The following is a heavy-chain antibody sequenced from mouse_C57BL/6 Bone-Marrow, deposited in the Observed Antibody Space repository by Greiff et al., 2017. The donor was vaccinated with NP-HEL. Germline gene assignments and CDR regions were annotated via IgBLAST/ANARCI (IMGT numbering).Heavy chain of an antibody. CDR2: IHPNSGST. CDR1: GYTFTSYW. Sequence: QVQLQQSGAELVKPGASVKLSCKASGYTFTSYWMHWVKQRPGQGLEWIGKIHPNSGSTNYNEKFKSKATLTVDKSSSTAYMQLSSLTSEDSAVDCCARGDGYYFAYWGRGKLITVSA. V-gene: IGHV1-64*01. CDR3: ARGDGYYFAY. J-gene: IGHJ3*01. D-gene: IGHD2-3*01.